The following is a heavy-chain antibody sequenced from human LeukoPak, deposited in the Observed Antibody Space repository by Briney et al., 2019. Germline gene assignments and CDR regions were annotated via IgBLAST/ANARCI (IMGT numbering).Heavy chain of an antibody. CDR3: ARRARGITKGYGMDV. CDR2: IWYDGSNK. Sequence: GGSLRLSCAASVFTFSSYGMHWLRQAPSKGLEWVAVIWYDGSNKYYADSVKGRFTISRDNSKNTLYLQMNSLRAEDTAVYYCARRARGITKGYGMDVWGQGTTVTVSS. J-gene: IGHJ6*02. CDR1: VFTFSSYG. D-gene: IGHD1-14*01. V-gene: IGHV3-33*08.